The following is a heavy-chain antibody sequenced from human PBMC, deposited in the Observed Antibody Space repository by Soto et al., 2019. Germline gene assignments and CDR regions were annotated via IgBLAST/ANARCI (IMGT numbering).Heavy chain of an antibody. V-gene: IGHV4-39*01. D-gene: IGHD3-10*01. J-gene: IGHJ5*02. CDR1: GGSIISSSYY. CDR2: IYYSGST. CDR3: ARHPTRSGSYYPDNWFDP. Sequence: SETLSLTCTVSGGSIISSSYYFFCIRQPPWNGLEWIGSIYYSGSTYYNPSLKSRVTISVDTSKNQFPLKLSSVTAADTAVYYCARHPTRSGSYYPDNWFDPWGQGTLVTVSS.